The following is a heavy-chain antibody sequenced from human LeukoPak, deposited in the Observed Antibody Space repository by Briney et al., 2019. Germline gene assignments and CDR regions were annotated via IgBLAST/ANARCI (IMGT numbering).Heavy chain of an antibody. V-gene: IGHV4-59*08. CDR1: GGSISTYY. CDR3: ARHYYDSSGPHYKYGLDV. J-gene: IGHJ6*02. Sequence: SETLSLTCTVSGGSISTYYWSWIRQPPGKGLEWIGYIFYSGSTNYNPSLKSRVTISVDTSKNQFSLKLSSVTAADTAIYYCARHYYDSSGPHYKYGLDVWGQGTTVTVSS. CDR2: IFYSGST. D-gene: IGHD3-22*01.